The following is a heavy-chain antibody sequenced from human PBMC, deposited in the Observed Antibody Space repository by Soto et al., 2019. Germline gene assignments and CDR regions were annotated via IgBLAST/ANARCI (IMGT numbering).Heavy chain of an antibody. CDR2: IWYDGSNK. Sequence: QVQLVESGGGVVQPGRSLRLSCAASGFTFSSYGMHWVRQAPGKGLEWVAVIWYDGSNKYYADSVKGRFTISRDNSKNTLYLQMNSLRAEDTAVYYCAREDYGDLHYLDYWGQGTLVTVSS. V-gene: IGHV3-30*19. CDR1: GFTFSSYG. J-gene: IGHJ4*02. CDR3: AREDYGDLHYLDY. D-gene: IGHD4-17*01.